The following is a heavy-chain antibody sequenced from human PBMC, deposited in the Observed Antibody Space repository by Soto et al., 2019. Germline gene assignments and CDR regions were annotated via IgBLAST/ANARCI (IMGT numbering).Heavy chain of an antibody. CDR2: IIPIFGTA. V-gene: IGHV1-69*01. J-gene: IGHJ4*02. Sequence: QVQLGQSGAEVRKPGSSVKVSCKASGGSFSSYPFTWVLQAPGQGLEWMGGIIPIFGTANYAQRFQGRVTFTADASTSTAYMDLSSLRSEDTAVYYCARVLRPGRSFDYWGQGTLVTVSS. CDR3: ARVLRPGRSFDY. CDR1: GGSFSSYP. D-gene: IGHD3-10*01.